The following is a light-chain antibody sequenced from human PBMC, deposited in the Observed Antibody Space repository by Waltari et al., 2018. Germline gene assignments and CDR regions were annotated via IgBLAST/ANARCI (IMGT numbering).Light chain of an antibody. CDR2: GNS. CDR3: QSYDSSLSGSV. V-gene: IGLV1-40*01. J-gene: IGLJ2*01. CDR1: SSNIGTGYD. Sequence: QSVLTQPPSVSGAPGQRVTISCTGSSSNIGTGYDVHWYQQLPGTAPKLLIYGNSNRPSGVPARSSGSKSGTSASLAITGLQAGDEADYYCQSYDSSLSGSVFGGGTKLTVL.